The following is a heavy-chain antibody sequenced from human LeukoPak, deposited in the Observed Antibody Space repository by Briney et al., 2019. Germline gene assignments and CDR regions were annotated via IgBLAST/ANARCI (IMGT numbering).Heavy chain of an antibody. D-gene: IGHD3-22*01. Sequence: GGSLRLSCAASGFTFSGYGMHWVRQAPGKGLEWVAFIRYDGSNKYYADSVKGRFTISRDNSKNTLYLQMNSLRAEDTAVYYCALNGHNYYDSSGYYIDYWGQGTLVTVSS. CDR2: IRYDGSNK. CDR3: ALNGHNYYDSSGYYIDY. CDR1: GFTFSGYG. J-gene: IGHJ4*02. V-gene: IGHV3-30*02.